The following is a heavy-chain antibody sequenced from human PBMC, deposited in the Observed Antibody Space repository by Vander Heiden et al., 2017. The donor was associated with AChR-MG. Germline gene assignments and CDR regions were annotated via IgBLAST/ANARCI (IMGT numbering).Heavy chain of an antibody. V-gene: IGHV3-73*02. Sequence: EVQLVESGGGLVQPGGSLKLSCAASGFTFSSSARDGVRHASGKGHEWVGRIRSKANSYATAYAASVKGRFTISRDDSKNTAYLQMNSLKTEDTAVYYCTRGPDLGGGYYYYGMDVWGQGTTVTVSS. CDR1: GFTFSSSA. CDR3: TRGPDLGGGYYYYGMDV. CDR2: IRSKANSYAT. J-gene: IGHJ6*02. D-gene: IGHD2-15*01.